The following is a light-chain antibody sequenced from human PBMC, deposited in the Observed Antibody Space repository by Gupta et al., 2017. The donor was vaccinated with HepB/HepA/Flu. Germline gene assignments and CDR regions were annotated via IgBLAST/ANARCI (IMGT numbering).Light chain of an antibody. J-gene: IGKJ4*01. CDR1: QSISSW. CDR3: LQDYNSRLT. Sequence: DIQMTQSPSTLSASVGDRVTSTCLASQSISSWLAWYQQKPGKAPNLLIYKESSLESGVPSTFSGSRSLREITLTIIILQPDDFATYCFLQDYNSRLTSGGWTKVETK. V-gene: IGKV1-5*03. CDR2: KES.